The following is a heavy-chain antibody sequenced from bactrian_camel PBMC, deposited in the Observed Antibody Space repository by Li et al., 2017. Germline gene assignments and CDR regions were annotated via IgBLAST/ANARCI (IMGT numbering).Heavy chain of an antibody. Sequence: HVQLVESGGGSVQAGGSLRLSCAASGDSSSIYCMAWFRQAPGKEPEGVACIDKDETTTYIDSVKGRFTISQDRAKNTLYLQMSSLKPEDTAIYYCAADMKKCYGLVTRQGSGSHSVNDAFGFRGRGTQVTVS. CDR3: AADMKKCYGLVTRQGSGSHSVNDAFGF. V-gene: IGHV3S53*01. J-gene: IGHJ4*01. D-gene: IGHD2*01. CDR2: IDKDETT. CDR1: GDSSSIYC.